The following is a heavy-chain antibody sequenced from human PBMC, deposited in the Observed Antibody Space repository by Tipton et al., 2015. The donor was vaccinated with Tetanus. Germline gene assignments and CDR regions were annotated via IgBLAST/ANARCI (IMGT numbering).Heavy chain of an antibody. CDR1: GGSISSGGYY. Sequence: TLSLTCTVSGGSISSGGYYWSWIRQHPGKGLEWIGDIYNSGGTYYNPSLKSRVTISVDTSKNQFSLKLNSVTAADTAVYFCARDEARGARGWNYFAYWGQGSQVPVSS. V-gene: IGHV4-31*03. D-gene: IGHD1-26*01. J-gene: IGHJ4*02. CDR2: IYNSGGT. CDR3: ARDEARGARGWNYFAY.